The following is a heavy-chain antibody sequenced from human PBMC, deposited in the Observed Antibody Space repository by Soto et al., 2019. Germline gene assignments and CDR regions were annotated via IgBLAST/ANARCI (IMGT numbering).Heavy chain of an antibody. CDR2: ISAYNGNT. V-gene: IGHV1-18*01. D-gene: IGHD3-3*01. J-gene: IGHJ5*02. CDR3: AGRDRTSFGVVTSSWFGP. CDR1: GYTFTSYG. Sequence: QVQLVPSGAEVKKPGASVKVSCKASGYTFTSYGISWVRHAPGQGLEWMGGISAYNGNTNYAQKIQGRVTMTTDTYTRTAYMELRSRRSDDTAVYYCAGRDRTSFGVVTSSWFGPWGQGTLVTVS.